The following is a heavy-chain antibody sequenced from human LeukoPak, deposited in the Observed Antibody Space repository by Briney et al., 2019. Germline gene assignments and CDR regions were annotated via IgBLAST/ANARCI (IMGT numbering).Heavy chain of an antibody. D-gene: IGHD4-23*01. Sequence: GGSLRLSCAASGFTFYDYAMHWVRQAPGKGLEWVSGISWNSGSIGYADSVKGRFTISRDNSKNTLYLQMNSLRAEDTAVYYCARRAGGYSHPYDYWGQGILVTVSS. V-gene: IGHV3-9*01. CDR2: ISWNSGSI. CDR1: GFTFYDYA. CDR3: ARRAGGYSHPYDY. J-gene: IGHJ4*02.